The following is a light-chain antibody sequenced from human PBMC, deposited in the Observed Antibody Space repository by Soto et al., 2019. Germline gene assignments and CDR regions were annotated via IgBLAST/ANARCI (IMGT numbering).Light chain of an antibody. CDR2: DAS. CDR3: QQRSNWPPA. J-gene: IGKJ2*01. Sequence: EIVLTQSPATLSLSPGGRATLSCRASQSVSSYLAWYQQKPGQAPRLLIYDASNRATGIPARFSGSGSWTDCTLTISSLDPEDFAVYYCQQRSNWPPACGQGTKLEIK. CDR1: QSVSSY. V-gene: IGKV3-11*01.